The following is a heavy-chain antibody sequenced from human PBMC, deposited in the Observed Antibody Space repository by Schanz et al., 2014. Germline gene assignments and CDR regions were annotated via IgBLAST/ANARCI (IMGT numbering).Heavy chain of an antibody. CDR3: ARGLVRYWEY. D-gene: IGHD2-8*02. CDR1: FPPYTGYH. CDR2: INPNSVAT. Sequence: QVQLVHSGAEVNPPGASVPVSCKASFPPYTGYHMHWVRQSPGQGLDWLGRINPNSVATIYAQNFQGRVTMRTDTSISTAYMELSARRGHDTAVYYCARGLVRYWEYWGQGTLGNVSS. J-gene: IGHJ4*02. V-gene: IGHV1-2*06.